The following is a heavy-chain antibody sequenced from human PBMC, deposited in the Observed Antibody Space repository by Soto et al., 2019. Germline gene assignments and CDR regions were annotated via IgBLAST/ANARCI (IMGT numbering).Heavy chain of an antibody. D-gene: IGHD6-6*01. CDR3: ARESSSGGFDY. V-gene: IGHV3-30-3*01. J-gene: IGHJ4*02. CDR1: GFTFSSYA. CDR2: ISYDGSNK. Sequence: QVPLVESGGGVVQPGRSLRLSCAASGFTFSSYAMHWVRQAPGKGLEWVAVISYDGSNKYYADSVKGRFTISRDNSKNTLYLQMNSLRAEDTAVYYCARESSSGGFDYWGQGTLVTVSS.